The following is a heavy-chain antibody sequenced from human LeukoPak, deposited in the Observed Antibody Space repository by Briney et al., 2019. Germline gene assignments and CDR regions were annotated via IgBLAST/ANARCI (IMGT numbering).Heavy chain of an antibody. V-gene: IGHV3-43*02. Sequence: GGSLRLSCAASGFTFDDYAMRWVRQAPGKGLEWVSLISGDGGSTYYADSVKGRFTISRDNSKNSLYLQMNSLRTEDTALYYCAKAATWDRGGDCYLPYFDYWGQGTLVTVSS. CDR1: GFTFDDYA. J-gene: IGHJ4*02. CDR2: ISGDGGST. CDR3: AKAATWDRGGDCYLPYFDY. D-gene: IGHD2-21*02.